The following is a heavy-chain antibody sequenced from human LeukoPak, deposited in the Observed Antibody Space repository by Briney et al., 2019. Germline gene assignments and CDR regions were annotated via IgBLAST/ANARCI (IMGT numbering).Heavy chain of an antibody. CDR2: IYHSGST. V-gene: IGHV4-30-2*01. D-gene: IGHD3-9*01. CDR1: GGSISYGDYS. J-gene: IGHJ5*02. CDR3: ARSILTGYEGAWFDP. Sequence: KPSETLSLTCTVSGGSISYGDYSWSWIRQPPGKGLEWVGHIYHSGSTSYNPSLKSRVTISVDRSKNQFSLKLSSLTAADTAVYYCARSILTGYEGAWFDPWGQGTLVT.